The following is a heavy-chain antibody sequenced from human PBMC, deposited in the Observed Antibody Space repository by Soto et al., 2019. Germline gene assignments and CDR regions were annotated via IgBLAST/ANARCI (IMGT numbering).Heavy chain of an antibody. J-gene: IGHJ4*02. CDR2: ISYDGSDK. CDR3: AKALGELSPESYDY. D-gene: IGHD3-16*02. Sequence: QVQLVESGGGVVQPGRSLRLSCAASGFTFSSYAMRWVRQAPGKELERVAVISYDGSDKYYADSVKGRFTSSRDNSKKTLNLQMNSLRAADTAVYYCAKALGELSPESYDYWGQGTLITVSS. CDR1: GFTFSSYA. V-gene: IGHV3-30*18.